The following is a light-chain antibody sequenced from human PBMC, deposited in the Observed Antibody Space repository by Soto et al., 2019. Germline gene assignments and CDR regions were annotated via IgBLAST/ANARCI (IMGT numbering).Light chain of an antibody. CDR2: EVT. CDR1: SSDVGGYNY. J-gene: IGLJ3*02. Sequence: QSALTQPPSASGSPGQSVTISCTGTSSDVGGYNYVSWYQQHPGKAPKLMIYEVTKRPSGVPDRFSCSKSGNTASLTVSGLLAEDEADYYCSSHAGINNLVFGGGTKLTVL. CDR3: SSHAGINNLV. V-gene: IGLV2-8*01.